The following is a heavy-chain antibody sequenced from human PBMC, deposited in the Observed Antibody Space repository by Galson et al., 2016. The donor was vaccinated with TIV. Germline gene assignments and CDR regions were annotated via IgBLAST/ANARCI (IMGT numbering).Heavy chain of an antibody. J-gene: IGHJ4*02. CDR2: ISANGGST. D-gene: IGHD3-16*01. V-gene: IGHV3-23*01. CDR3: AKDRVWLRFGELLSDFDN. Sequence: SLRLSCAASGFTFSIYAMSWVRQAPGKGLEWVSIISANGGSTHYEDSVKGRFTISRDSSKNTLYLQMKSLRVEDTAIYYCAKDRVWLRFGELLSDFDNWGQGNLVTVSS. CDR1: GFTFSIYA.